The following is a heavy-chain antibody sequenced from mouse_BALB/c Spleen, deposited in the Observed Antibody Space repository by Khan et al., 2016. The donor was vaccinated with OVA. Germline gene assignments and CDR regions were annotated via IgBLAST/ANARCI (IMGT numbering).Heavy chain of an antibody. D-gene: IGHD2-4*01. J-gene: IGHJ3*01. V-gene: IGHV3-2*02. CDR3: ARKDYYDYDPFPY. CDR2: ISYSGNT. Sequence: VQLKQSGPGLVKPSQSLSLTCTVTGYSITSEYTWNWIRQFPGNKLEWMGFISYSGNTRYNPSLKSRISITRDTSKNQFFLQLNSVTSEDTATYYCARKDYYDYDPFPYWGQGTLVTGSA. CDR1: GYSITSEYT.